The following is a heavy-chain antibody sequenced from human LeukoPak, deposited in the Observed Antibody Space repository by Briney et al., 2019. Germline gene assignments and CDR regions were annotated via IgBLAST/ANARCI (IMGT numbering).Heavy chain of an antibody. Sequence: GGSLRLSCEASGFTFSSYSMNWVRQAPGKGLEWVSSISSSSTYIYYADSVKGRFTISRDNAKNSLYLQMNSLRAEDTAVYYCARGYSSSWHHYYYYMDVWGKGTTVTVSS. CDR2: ISSSSTYI. D-gene: IGHD6-13*01. J-gene: IGHJ6*03. CDR3: ARGYSSSWHHYYYYMDV. CDR1: GFTFSSYS. V-gene: IGHV3-21*01.